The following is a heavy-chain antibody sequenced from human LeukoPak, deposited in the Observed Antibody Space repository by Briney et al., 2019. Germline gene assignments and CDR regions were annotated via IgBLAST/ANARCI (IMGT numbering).Heavy chain of an antibody. CDR2: INPNSGGT. Sequence: ASVKVSCKASGYSFTGYYIHWVRQAPGQGLEWMGWINPNSGGTNYTQKFQGRVTMTRDTSIRTAYMELSRLRSDDTAVYYCARVSTGIQLWLRHNYFDYWGQGTLVTVSS. J-gene: IGHJ4*02. CDR3: ARVSTGIQLWLRHNYFDY. V-gene: IGHV1-2*02. D-gene: IGHD5-18*01. CDR1: GYSFTGYY.